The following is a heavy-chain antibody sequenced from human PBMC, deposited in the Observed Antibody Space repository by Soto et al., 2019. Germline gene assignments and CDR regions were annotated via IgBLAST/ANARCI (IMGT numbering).Heavy chain of an antibody. CDR1: GGSISSSSYY. Sequence: SETLSLTCTVSGGSISSSSYYWGWIRQPPGKGLERIGSIYYSGSTYYNPSLKSRVTISVDTSKNQFSLKLSSVTAADTAVYYCARGRADYDSSGYWAVDFDFDYWGQGTLVNVSS. D-gene: IGHD3-22*01. V-gene: IGHV4-39*01. CDR3: ARGRADYDSSGYWAVDFDFDY. CDR2: IYYSGST. J-gene: IGHJ4*02.